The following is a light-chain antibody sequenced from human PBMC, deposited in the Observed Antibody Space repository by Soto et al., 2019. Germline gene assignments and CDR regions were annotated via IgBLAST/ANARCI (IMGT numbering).Light chain of an antibody. CDR3: QLYNSYSPT. V-gene: IGKV1-5*03. CDR2: KAS. Sequence: DIQMTQSPSTLSASVGDRVTIACRASQSISVWLAWYQQKAGKAPNLLIYKASRLESGVPSRFSGSGSETEFTLTISGLQPGDSATYYCQLYNSYSPTFGQVTKVEIK. CDR1: QSISVW. J-gene: IGKJ1*01.